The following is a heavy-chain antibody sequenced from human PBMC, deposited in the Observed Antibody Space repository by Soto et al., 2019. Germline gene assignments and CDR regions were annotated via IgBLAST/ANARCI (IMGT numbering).Heavy chain of an antibody. V-gene: IGHV4-31*03. CDR1: GGSISSGGYY. CDR2: IYYSGST. J-gene: IGHJ5*02. CDR3: ARSVSP. Sequence: QVQLQESGPGLVKPSQTLSLTCTVSGGSISSGGYYWNWIRQHPGKGLEWIGYIYYSGSTYYTPSLTRRVPISVDTSKNHFPLKLTSVTAADTAVYYCARSVSPWGRGTLVTVSS.